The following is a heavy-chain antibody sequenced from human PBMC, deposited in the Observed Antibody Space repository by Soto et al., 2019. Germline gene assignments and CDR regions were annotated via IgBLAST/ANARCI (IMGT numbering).Heavy chain of an antibody. CDR1: GDTFNSYT. V-gene: IGHV1-69*02. J-gene: IGHJ4*01. CDR3: ATSCGSVSQAVAY. D-gene: IGHD4-17*01. Sequence: QVHLVQSGAELRKPGSSVRVSCKASGDTFNSYTINWVRQAPGLGLEWMGRTIPILSMSNYALKFQGRITIPADKSTSTTYMVLSSLRSEDTAIYYCATSCGSVSQAVAYWRQGALVTVSS. CDR2: TIPILSMS.